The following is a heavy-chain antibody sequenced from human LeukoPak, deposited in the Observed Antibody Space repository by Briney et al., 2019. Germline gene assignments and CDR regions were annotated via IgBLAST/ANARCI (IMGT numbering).Heavy chain of an antibody. CDR3: ARGGNYDSSGYHPPKYYFDY. D-gene: IGHD3-22*01. CDR2: IYSGGTT. CDR1: GFTVSRNY. V-gene: IGHV3-53*01. Sequence: PGGSLRLSCAASGFTVSRNYMSWVRQAPGKGLEWVSVIYSGGTTYYAGSVKGRFTISRDNSKNTLYLQMNSLRAEDTAVYYCARGGNYDSSGYHPPKYYFDYWGQGTLVTVSS. J-gene: IGHJ4*02.